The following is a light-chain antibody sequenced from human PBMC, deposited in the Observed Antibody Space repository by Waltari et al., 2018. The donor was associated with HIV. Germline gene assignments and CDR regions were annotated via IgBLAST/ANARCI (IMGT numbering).Light chain of an antibody. Sequence: QSVLTQSPSASGTPGQRVTLSCSGGSSNIGSNTVSWYQQVPGAAPRLLIYSNNQRPSGVPDRFSGSESGTSASLAIIGLQSEDEADYHCAAWDDSLHAWVFGGGTKVTVL. CDR3: AAWDDSLHAWV. CDR2: SNN. J-gene: IGLJ3*02. CDR1: SSNIGSNT. V-gene: IGLV1-44*01.